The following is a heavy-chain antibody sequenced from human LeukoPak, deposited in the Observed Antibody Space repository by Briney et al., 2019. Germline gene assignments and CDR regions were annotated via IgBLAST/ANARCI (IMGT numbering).Heavy chain of an antibody. J-gene: IGHJ4*02. CDR3: ARVRGPYGSGSYYLDY. V-gene: IGHV1-69*04. CDR1: GGTFSNYA. Sequence: GASVTVSCMGSGGTFSNYAISWVRPARGQGREGMGRIIPILGIANCAQKFEGRVTIRADKSTSTAYMELSSLRSEDTAVYYCARVRGPYGSGSYYLDYWGQGPLVTVSS. CDR2: IIPILGIA. D-gene: IGHD3-10*01.